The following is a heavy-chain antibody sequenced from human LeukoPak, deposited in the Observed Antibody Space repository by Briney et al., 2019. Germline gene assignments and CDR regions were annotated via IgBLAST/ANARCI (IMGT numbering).Heavy chain of an antibody. J-gene: IGHJ4*02. CDR3: ARGPPGILRFLEWNFPLDY. Sequence: ASVKVSCKASGYTFTSYGISWVRQAPGQGLEWMGWISVYNGNTNYAQKLQGRVTMTTDTSTSTAYMELRSLRSDDTAMYYCARGPPGILRFLEWNFPLDYWGQGTLVTVSS. CDR1: GYTFTSYG. D-gene: IGHD3-3*01. V-gene: IGHV1-18*01. CDR2: ISVYNGNT.